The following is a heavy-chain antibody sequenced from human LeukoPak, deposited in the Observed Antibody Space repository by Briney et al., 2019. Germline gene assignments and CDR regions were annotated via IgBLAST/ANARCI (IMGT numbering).Heavy chain of an antibody. Sequence: PSETLSLTCTVSGGSISGSSYYWGWIRQPPGKGLEWIGSIYYSGSTYYNPSLKSRVTISVDTSKNQFSLKLSSVTAADTAVYYCARQPPDFYGSGSYYNPGPIDYWGQGTLVTVSS. D-gene: IGHD3-10*01. CDR3: ARQPPDFYGSGSYYNPGPIDY. V-gene: IGHV4-39*01. J-gene: IGHJ4*02. CDR2: IYYSGST. CDR1: GGSISGSSYY.